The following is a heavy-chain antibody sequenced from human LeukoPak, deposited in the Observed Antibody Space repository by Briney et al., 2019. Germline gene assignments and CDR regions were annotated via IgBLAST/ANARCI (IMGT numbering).Heavy chain of an antibody. J-gene: IGHJ4*02. D-gene: IGHD6-25*01. Sequence: PGGSLRLSCAASGFTFSSYAMHWVRQAPGKGLEWVAVISYDGSNKYYADSVKGRFTISRDNSKNTLFLQMNSLRAEDTAVYYCARDFFMGSRGTEAGYFDYWGQGTLVTVSS. CDR2: ISYDGSNK. CDR1: GFTFSSYA. V-gene: IGHV3-30-3*01. CDR3: ARDFFMGSRGTEAGYFDY.